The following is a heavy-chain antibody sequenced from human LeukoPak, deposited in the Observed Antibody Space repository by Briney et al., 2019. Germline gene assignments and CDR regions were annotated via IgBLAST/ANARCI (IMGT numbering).Heavy chain of an antibody. CDR3: ARDPYSGSYGNYYYYFMDV. J-gene: IGHJ6*03. Sequence: GGSLRLSCAASGFTFSSYSMNWVRQAPGKGLEWVSSISSSSSYIYYADSVKGRFTISRDNAKNSLYLQMNSLRAEDTAVYYCARDPYSGSYGNYYYYFMDVRGKGTTVTISS. D-gene: IGHD1-26*01. V-gene: IGHV3-21*01. CDR2: ISSSSSYI. CDR1: GFTFSSYS.